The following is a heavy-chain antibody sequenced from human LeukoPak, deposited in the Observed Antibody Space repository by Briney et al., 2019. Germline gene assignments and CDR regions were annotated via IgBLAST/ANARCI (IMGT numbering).Heavy chain of an antibody. CDR3: ARSPPGYYDSSGYYNY. CDR2: ISYDGSNK. Sequence: GGSLRLSCAASGFTFSSYAMHWVRQAPGKGLEWVAVISYDGSNKYYADSVKGRFTISRDNSKNTLFLQMSSLRAEDTAIYYCARSPPGYYDSSGYYNYWGQGTLVTVSS. V-gene: IGHV3-30-3*01. CDR1: GFTFSSYA. J-gene: IGHJ4*02. D-gene: IGHD3-22*01.